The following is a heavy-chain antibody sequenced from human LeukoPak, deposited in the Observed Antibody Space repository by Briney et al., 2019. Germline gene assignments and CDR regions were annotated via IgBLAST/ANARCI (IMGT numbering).Heavy chain of an antibody. CDR3: ARGSLGDYGDYGRRLDY. V-gene: IGHV4-4*02. Sequence: SGTLSLTCAVSGSSISSSNWWSWVRQPPGKGLEWIGEIYHSGSTNYNPSLKSRVTISVDKSKNQFSLKLSSVTAADTAVYYCARGSLGDYGDYGRRLDYWGQGTLVTVSS. J-gene: IGHJ4*02. CDR2: IYHSGST. CDR1: GSSISSSNW. D-gene: IGHD4-17*01.